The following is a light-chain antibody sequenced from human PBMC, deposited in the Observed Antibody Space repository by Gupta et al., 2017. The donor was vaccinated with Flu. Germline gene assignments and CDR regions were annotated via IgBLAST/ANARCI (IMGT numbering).Light chain of an antibody. V-gene: IGLV1-47*01. CDR1: NSSIGDNC. Sequence: QPVLTQPPSASGTPGQRVAVSCVVTNSSIGDNCVYWYQQLPGTAPRVLMYRNKERPSGVPDRFSGSKSGPTASMSISGLRSEDEADYYCAAWDDSLNSVVFGGGTKVTVL. CDR3: AAWDDSLNSVV. J-gene: IGLJ3*02. CDR2: RNK.